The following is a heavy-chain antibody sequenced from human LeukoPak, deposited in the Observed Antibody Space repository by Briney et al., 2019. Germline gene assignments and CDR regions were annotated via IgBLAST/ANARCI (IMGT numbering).Heavy chain of an antibody. CDR3: ARASHDYGDYSHFDY. V-gene: IGHV4-4*02. Sequence: SETLSLTCAVSGGSISRSNWWSWVRQPPGKGLEWIGEIYYSGSTNYNPSLKSRVTISIDKSKNQFSLKLSSVTAADTAVYYCARASHDYGDYSHFDYWGQGTLVTVSS. J-gene: IGHJ4*02. CDR1: GGSISRSNW. CDR2: IYYSGST. D-gene: IGHD4-17*01.